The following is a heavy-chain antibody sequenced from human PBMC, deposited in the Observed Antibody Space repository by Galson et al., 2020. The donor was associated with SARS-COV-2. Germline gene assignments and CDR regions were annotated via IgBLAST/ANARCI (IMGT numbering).Heavy chain of an antibody. CDR1: GFTFSSYA. CDR2: ISESGGST. Sequence: GGSLRLSCAASGFTFSSYAMNWVRQAPGKGLEWVSGISESGGSTYYADSVKGRFTISRDNSTNTLSLQMNRLRAEDTAVYYCARRYNWNYLDYLGQGTLVTVSS. J-gene: IGHJ4*02. D-gene: IGHD1-20*01. CDR3: ARRYNWNYLDY. V-gene: IGHV3-23*01.